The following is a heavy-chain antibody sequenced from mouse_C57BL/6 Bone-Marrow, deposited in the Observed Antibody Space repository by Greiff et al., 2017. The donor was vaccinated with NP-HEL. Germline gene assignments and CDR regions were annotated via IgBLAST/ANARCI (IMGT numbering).Heavy chain of an antibody. J-gene: IGHJ2*01. Sequence: QVQLKQPGAELVMPGASVKLSCKASGYTFISYWMHWVKQRPGQGLEWIGEIDPSDSYTNYNQKFKGKSTLTVDKSSSTAYMQLSSLTSEDSAVYYCARGNWAYYFDYWGQGTTLTVSS. D-gene: IGHD4-1*01. CDR3: ARGNWAYYFDY. V-gene: IGHV1-69*01. CDR1: GYTFISYW. CDR2: IDPSDSYT.